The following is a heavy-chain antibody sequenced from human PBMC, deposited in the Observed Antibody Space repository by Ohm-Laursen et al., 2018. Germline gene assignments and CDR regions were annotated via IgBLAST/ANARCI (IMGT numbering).Heavy chain of an antibody. Sequence: SLRLSCSASGFTVSSNYMSWVRQAPGKGLEWVSVIYSGGSTYYADSVKGRFTISRDNSKNTVFLQMNSLRAEDTAVYYCAKGRTGEGWYFDLWGRGTLVTVSS. CDR3: AKGRTGEGWYFDL. CDR1: GFTVSSNY. CDR2: IYSGGST. V-gene: IGHV3-53*05. J-gene: IGHJ2*01. D-gene: IGHD7-27*01.